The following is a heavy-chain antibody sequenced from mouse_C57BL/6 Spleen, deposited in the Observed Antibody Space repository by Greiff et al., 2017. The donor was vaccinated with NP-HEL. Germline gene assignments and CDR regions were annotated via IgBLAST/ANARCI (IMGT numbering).Heavy chain of an antibody. J-gene: IGHJ4*01. CDR3: TRGEYDDAMDY. CDR2: ISSGCDYT. D-gene: IGHD2-14*01. V-gene: IGHV5-9-1*02. CDR1: GFTFSSYA. Sequence: EVKVVESGAGLVKPGGSPKLSCAASGFTFSSYAMSWVRQTPEKRLEWVAYISSGCDYTYYADTLKGRFTISRENARNTLYLQMSSLKSEDTAIYYCTRGEYDDAMDYWGQGTSVTVSS.